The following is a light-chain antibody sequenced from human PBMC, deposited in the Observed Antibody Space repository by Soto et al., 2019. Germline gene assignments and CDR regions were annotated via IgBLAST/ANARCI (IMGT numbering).Light chain of an antibody. CDR1: QRVSTY. CDR3: QQRRNWSLA. CDR2: DAS. V-gene: IGKV3-11*01. J-gene: IGKJ5*01. Sequence: EIVVTQSPATLSLSPGEIATLSCRTSQRVSTYLAWYKHRPGRAPKLLFSDASTRAPDTPHRFSGSRSGTDYTLTISSLEPQDFAVYYCQQRRNWSLAFGQGTRLEIK.